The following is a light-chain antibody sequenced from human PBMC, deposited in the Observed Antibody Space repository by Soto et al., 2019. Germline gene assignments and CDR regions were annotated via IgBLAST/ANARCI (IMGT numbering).Light chain of an antibody. J-gene: IGKJ5*01. CDR3: QQYHDWPPVT. CDR1: QSVTGN. Sequence: EVVMTQSPGSLSVSPGETATLSCRASQSVTGNLAWFQQKPGQAPRLLIYAASTRATGVPVRFSGSGSGTEFILTIDSLQSEDLAIYFCQQYHDWPPVTFGQGTRLEIK. CDR2: AAS. V-gene: IGKV3-15*01.